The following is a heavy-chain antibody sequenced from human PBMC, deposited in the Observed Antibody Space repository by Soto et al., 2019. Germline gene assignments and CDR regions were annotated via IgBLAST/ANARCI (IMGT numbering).Heavy chain of an antibody. J-gene: IGHJ5*01. D-gene: IGHD3-9*01. Sequence: VRSLRLSCAASGFTFRTFTMNWVRQAPGKGLEWVSGIIGGDGDKFYSDSVKGRFTISRDNSKDMLFLQMSSLRVDDTAVCYCAKDRDPDGIWTFDSWGQGTLVTVSS. CDR3: AKDRDPDGIWTFDS. CDR2: IIGGDGDK. CDR1: GFTFRTFT. V-gene: IGHV3-23*01.